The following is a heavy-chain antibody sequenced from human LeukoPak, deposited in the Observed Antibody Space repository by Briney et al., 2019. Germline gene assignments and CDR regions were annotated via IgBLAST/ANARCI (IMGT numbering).Heavy chain of an antibody. CDR3: ARDHDWVFDY. Sequence: GGSLRLSCAASGFTVSSNYMSWVRQAPGKGLEWIAHIRSDSETIVYADSVKGRFTVSRDNAKASLSLQMNNLRAEDTAVYYCARDHDWVFDYWGQGTLVTVSS. J-gene: IGHJ4*02. CDR1: GFTVSSNY. D-gene: IGHD3-9*01. CDR2: IRSDSETI. V-gene: IGHV3-48*01.